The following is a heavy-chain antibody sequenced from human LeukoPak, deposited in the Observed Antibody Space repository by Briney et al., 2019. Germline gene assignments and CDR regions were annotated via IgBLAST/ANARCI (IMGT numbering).Heavy chain of an antibody. D-gene: IGHD6-19*01. Sequence: SVKVSCKASGGTFSSYAINWVRQAPGQGLEWMGGIIPIFGTANYAQKFQGRVTITADESTSTAYMELSSLRSEDTAVYYCARDWWKVTSLAVAGSNWFDPWGQGTLVTVSS. J-gene: IGHJ5*02. CDR1: GGTFSSYA. CDR3: ARDWWKVTSLAVAGSNWFDP. CDR2: IIPIFGTA. V-gene: IGHV1-69*13.